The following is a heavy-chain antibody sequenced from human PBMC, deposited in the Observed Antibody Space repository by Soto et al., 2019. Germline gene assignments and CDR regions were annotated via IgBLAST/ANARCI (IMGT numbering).Heavy chain of an antibody. CDR3: ARGRTVGATSPFDY. J-gene: IGHJ4*02. V-gene: IGHV4-31*03. CDR1: GGSISSGGYY. Sequence: PSETLSLTCTVSGGSISSGGYYWSWIRQHPGKGLEWIGYIYYSGSTYYNPSLKSRVTISVDTSKNQFSLKLSSVTAADTAVYYCARGRTVGATSPFDYWGQGTLVTVSS. CDR2: IYYSGST. D-gene: IGHD1-26*01.